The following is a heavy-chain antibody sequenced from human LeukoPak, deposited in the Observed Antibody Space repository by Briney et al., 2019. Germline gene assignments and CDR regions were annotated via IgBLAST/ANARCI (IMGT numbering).Heavy chain of an antibody. V-gene: IGHV3-23*01. CDR3: AKNGDRGAFCSGGTCYPYYYYYMDV. J-gene: IGHJ6*03. CDR2: VSSTGGTT. CDR1: GFTFSSYS. D-gene: IGHD2-15*01. Sequence: PGGSLRLSCEASGFTFSSYSMNWVRQAPGKGLEWVSAVSSTGGTTYYADSVKGRFTISRDNSKNTLFLQINSLRAEDTAVYYCAKNGDRGAFCSGGTCYPYYYYYMDVWGKGTTVTISS.